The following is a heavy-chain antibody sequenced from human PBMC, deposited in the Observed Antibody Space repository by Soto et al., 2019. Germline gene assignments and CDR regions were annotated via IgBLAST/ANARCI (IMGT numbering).Heavy chain of an antibody. CDR3: ARGGGREYYYGYGLRDDAFDI. J-gene: IGHJ3*02. V-gene: IGHV4-34*01. Sequence: SETLSLTCVVYGGSFSGYYWSWIRQSPGKGLEWIGEISRRGRTNYNPSLKSRVTISVDTSQNQFSLKLSSVTAADTAVFYCARGGGREYYYGYGLRDDAFDIWGQGTMFTVSS. CDR1: GGSFSGYY. D-gene: IGHD5-18*01. CDR2: ISRRGRT.